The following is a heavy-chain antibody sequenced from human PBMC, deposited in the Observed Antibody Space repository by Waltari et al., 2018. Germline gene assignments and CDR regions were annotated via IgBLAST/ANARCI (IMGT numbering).Heavy chain of an antibody. Sequence: EVQLVESGGGLVQPGGSLRLSCAASGFPFSSYWMSWVRQAPGKGLEWVANIKQDGSEKYYVDSVKGRFTISRDNAKNSLYLQMNSLRAEDTAVYYCARGGYVARNWFDPWGQGTLVTVSS. CDR2: IKQDGSEK. J-gene: IGHJ5*02. CDR1: GFPFSSYW. V-gene: IGHV3-7*01. D-gene: IGHD2-2*01. CDR3: ARGGYVARNWFDP.